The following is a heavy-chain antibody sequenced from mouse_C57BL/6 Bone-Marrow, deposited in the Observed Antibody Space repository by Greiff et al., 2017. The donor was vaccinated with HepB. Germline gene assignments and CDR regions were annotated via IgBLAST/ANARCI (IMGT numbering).Heavy chain of an antibody. CDR3: AIKGATYYSNSGYFDV. J-gene: IGHJ1*03. Sequence: QVQLQQPGAELVNPGASVKVSCKASGYTFTSYWMHWVKQRPGQGLEWIGRIHPSDSDTNYNQKFKGKATLTVDKSSSTAYMQLSSLTSEDSAVYYCAIKGATYYSNSGYFDVWGTGTTVTVSS. D-gene: IGHD2-5*01. CDR1: GYTFTSYW. V-gene: IGHV1-74*01. CDR2: IHPSDSDT.